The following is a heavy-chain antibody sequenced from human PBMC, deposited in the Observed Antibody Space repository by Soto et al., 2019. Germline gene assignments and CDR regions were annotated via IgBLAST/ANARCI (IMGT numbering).Heavy chain of an antibody. J-gene: IGHJ4*02. CDR1: GFTFTSYA. CDR3: ARDQVQKPGATQYYFDN. V-gene: IGHV3-30-3*01. CDR2: ISDDGSNK. Sequence: QVQLVESGGGVVQPGRSLRLSCAASGFTFTSYAMHWVRQAPGKGLEWVAIISDDGSNKYYADSVKGRFTISRDNSKNTLYLQMNSLRPEDTAVYYCARDQVQKPGATQYYFDNWGQGALVTVSS. D-gene: IGHD2-2*01.